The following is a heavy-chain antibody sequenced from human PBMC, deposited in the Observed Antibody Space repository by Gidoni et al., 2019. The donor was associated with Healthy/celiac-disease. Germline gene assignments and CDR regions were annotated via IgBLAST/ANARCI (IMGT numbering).Heavy chain of an antibody. CDR2: INPNRGGT. D-gene: IGHD3-10*01. Sequence: QVQLVQSGAEVKKPGASVKVSCQASGYTFIGYFLHWVRQAPGQGLQWMGWINPNRGGTNYAQNFQGWVTMTRDTSISTAYMELSRLRSDDTAVYYCARGMREVRGIIRGDYDYYMDVWGKGTTVTVSS. V-gene: IGHV1-2*04. CDR1: GYTFIGYF. CDR3: ARGMREVRGIIRGDYDYYMDV. J-gene: IGHJ6*03.